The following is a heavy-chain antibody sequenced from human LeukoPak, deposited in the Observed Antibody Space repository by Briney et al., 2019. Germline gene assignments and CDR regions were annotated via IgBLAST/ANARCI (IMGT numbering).Heavy chain of an antibody. CDR2: INPSGGST. D-gene: IGHD2-15*01. CDR1: GYTFTSYY. J-gene: IGHJ5*02. V-gene: IGHV1-46*01. Sequence: ASAKVSCKASGYTFTSYYMHWVRQAPGQGLEWMGIINPSGGSTSYAQKFQGRVTMTRDMSTSTVYMELSSLRSEDTAVYYCARAVVAAPVWFDPWGQGTLVTVSS. CDR3: ARAVVAAPVWFDP.